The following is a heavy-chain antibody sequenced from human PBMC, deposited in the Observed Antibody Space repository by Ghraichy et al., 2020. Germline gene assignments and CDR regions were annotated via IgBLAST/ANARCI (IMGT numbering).Heavy chain of an antibody. V-gene: IGHV3-49*03. CDR3: TRDRPIDY. CDR1: GFSFGDYA. Sequence: GGSLRLSCTASGFSFGDYAMAWFRQAPGKGLEWVGFIRTKPDGETTKYAASVEGRFTISRDDSKSIAYLQMNSLKTEDTALYYCTRDRPIDYWGQGTLVTVPS. CDR2: IRTKPDGETT. J-gene: IGHJ4*02.